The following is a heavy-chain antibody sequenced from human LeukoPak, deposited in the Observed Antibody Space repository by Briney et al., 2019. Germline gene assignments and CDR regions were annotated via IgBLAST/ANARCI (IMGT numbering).Heavy chain of an antibody. CDR3: AGSFRQYCSGGSCYFPHYYSYGMDV. CDR1: GGSFSGYY. D-gene: IGHD2-15*01. CDR2: INHSGST. J-gene: IGHJ6*02. Sequence: SETLSLTCAVYGGSFSGYYWSWIRQPPGKGLEWIGEINHSGSTNYNPSLKSRVTISVDTSKNQFSLKLSSVTAADTAGYYCAGSFRQYCSGGSCYFPHYYSYGMDVWGQGTTVTVSS. V-gene: IGHV4-34*01.